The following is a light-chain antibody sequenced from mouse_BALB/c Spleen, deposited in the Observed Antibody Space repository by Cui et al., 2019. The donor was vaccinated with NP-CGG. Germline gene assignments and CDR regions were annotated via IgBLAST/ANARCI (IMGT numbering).Light chain of an antibody. V-gene: IGLV1*01. CDR1: TGAVTTNNY. Sequence: QSFVTQEPAPTTSPGETVTLTCRSSTGAVTTNNYANWVQEKPDHLFTGLIGGTNNRAPGVPARFSGSLIGDKAALTIAGAQIEDEATYFCALWYSNHWVFGGGTKLTVL. CDR3: ALWYSNHWV. CDR2: GTN. J-gene: IGLJ1*01.